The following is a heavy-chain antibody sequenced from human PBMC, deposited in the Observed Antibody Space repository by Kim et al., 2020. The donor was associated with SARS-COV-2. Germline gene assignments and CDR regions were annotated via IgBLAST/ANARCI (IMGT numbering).Heavy chain of an antibody. CDR3: ARNEGFGELSWFDP. J-gene: IGHJ5*02. CDR2: ISAYNGNT. Sequence: ASVKVSCKASGYTFTSYGISWVRQAPGQGLERMGWISAYNGNTNYAQKLQGRVTMTTDTSTSTAYMELRSLRSDDTAVYYCARNEGFGELSWFDPWGQGTLVTVSS. V-gene: IGHV1-18*01. D-gene: IGHD3-10*01. CDR1: GYTFTSYG.